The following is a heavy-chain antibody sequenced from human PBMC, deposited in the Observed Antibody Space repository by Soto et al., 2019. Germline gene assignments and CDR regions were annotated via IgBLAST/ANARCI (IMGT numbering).Heavy chain of an antibody. CDR1: GYTLTELS. V-gene: IGHV1-24*01. Sequence: ASVKVSCKVSGYTLTELSMHWVRQAPGKGLEWMGGFDPEDGETIYAQKFQGRVTMTGDTSTDTAYMELSSLRSEDTAVYYCATGGFAFDIWGQGTMVTVSS. J-gene: IGHJ3*02. CDR3: ATGGFAFDI. CDR2: FDPEDGET.